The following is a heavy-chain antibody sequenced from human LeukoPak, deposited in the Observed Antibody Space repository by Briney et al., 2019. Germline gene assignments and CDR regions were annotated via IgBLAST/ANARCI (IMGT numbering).Heavy chain of an antibody. J-gene: IGHJ5*02. Sequence: GGSLRLSCAASGFSFSRFAMSWVRQAPGKGLEWVSAISDSGGRINYADSVKGRFTISRDNSKNTLYLQMFSLRDEDTAVYHCARDRGYNTGWYNWFDPWGQGTPVTVSS. V-gene: IGHV3-23*01. CDR3: ARDRGYNTGWYNWFDP. CDR2: ISDSGGRI. D-gene: IGHD6-19*01. CDR1: GFSFSRFA.